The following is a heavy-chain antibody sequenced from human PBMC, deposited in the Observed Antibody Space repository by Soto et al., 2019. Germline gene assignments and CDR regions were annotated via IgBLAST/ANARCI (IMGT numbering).Heavy chain of an antibody. CDR3: ARSNSYCSGGSCYSSDY. Sequence: QVQVVESGGGVAQPGRSLRLSCAASGFIFSNYGMLWVRQAPGKGLEWVALISYDGSKKYYADSVKGRFTISRDNSNNTLFLQMHSLRAEDTAIYYCARSNSYCSGGSCYSSDYWGQGTLVTVSS. D-gene: IGHD2-15*01. J-gene: IGHJ4*02. CDR1: GFIFSNYG. V-gene: IGHV3-30*03. CDR2: ISYDGSKK.